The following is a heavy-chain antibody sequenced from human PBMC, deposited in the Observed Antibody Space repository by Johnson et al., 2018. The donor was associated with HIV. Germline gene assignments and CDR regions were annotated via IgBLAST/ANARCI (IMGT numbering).Heavy chain of an antibody. CDR1: RLIFSDYF. V-gene: IGHV3-11*04. CDR2: ISGSGGTI. J-gene: IGHJ3*02. Sequence: QVQLVESGGGVVQPGRSLRLSCAASRLIFSDYFMSWIRQAPGKGLEWVASISGSGGTIYSADSVQGRFTISRDNARNSLYLQMNSLRVEDTAVYYCARLRGAFDIWGQGTMVTVSS. CDR3: ARLRGAFDI.